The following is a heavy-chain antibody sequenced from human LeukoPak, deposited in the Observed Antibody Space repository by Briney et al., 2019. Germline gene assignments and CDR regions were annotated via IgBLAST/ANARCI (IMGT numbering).Heavy chain of an antibody. CDR1: GGSISSGSYY. CDR3: ARDGYYYDSSGYAVDAFDI. J-gene: IGHJ3*02. CDR2: IYTSGST. V-gene: IGHV4-61*02. Sequence: PSETLSLTCTVSGGSISSGSYYWSWIRQPAGKGLEWIGRIYTSGSTNYNPSLKSRVTISVDTSKNQFSLKLSSVTAADTAVYYCARDGYYYDSSGYAVDAFDIWGQGTMVTVSS. D-gene: IGHD3-22*01.